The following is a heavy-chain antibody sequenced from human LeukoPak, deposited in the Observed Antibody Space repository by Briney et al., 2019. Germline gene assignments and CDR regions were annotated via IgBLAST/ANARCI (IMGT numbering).Heavy chain of an antibody. CDR3: ARGGSNFDY. J-gene: IGHJ4*02. CDR2: IYTSGST. D-gene: IGHD3-16*01. Sequence: SETLSLTCTVSGGSISSGSYYWSWIRQPAGKGLEWIGRIYTSGSTNYNPSLKSRVTISVDTSKNQFSLKLSSVTAADTAVHYCARGGSNFDYWGQGTLVTVSS. V-gene: IGHV4-61*02. CDR1: GGSISSGSYY.